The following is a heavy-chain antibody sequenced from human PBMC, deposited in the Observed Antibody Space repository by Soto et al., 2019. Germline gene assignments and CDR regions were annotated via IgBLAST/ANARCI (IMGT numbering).Heavy chain of an antibody. CDR2: ISGSGGST. D-gene: IGHD3-3*01. V-gene: IGHV3-23*01. J-gene: IGHJ4*02. CDR3: AKDNGIGDYFGTSYYDY. Sequence: GGSLRLSCAASGFTFSSYAMSWVRQAPGKGLEWVSAISGSGGSTYYADSVKGRFTISRDNSKNTLYLQMNSLRAEDTAVYYCAKDNGIGDYFGTSYYDYWGQGTLVTVSS. CDR1: GFTFSSYA.